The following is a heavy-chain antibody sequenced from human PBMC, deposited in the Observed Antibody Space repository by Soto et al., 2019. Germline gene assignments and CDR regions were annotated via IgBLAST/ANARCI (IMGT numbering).Heavy chain of an antibody. D-gene: IGHD6-25*01. CDR1: GFTFSYYA. Sequence: GGSLRLSCAASGFTFSYYAMSWVRQAPGKGLEWVSAMSGSGGSISYGDSVKGRFIISRDNSKNTLYLQMNNLRVEDTALYYCAKDSRYSSGWPLIDHWGQGTLVTVSS. V-gene: IGHV3-23*01. J-gene: IGHJ4*02. CDR2: MSGSGGSI. CDR3: AKDSRYSSGWPLIDH.